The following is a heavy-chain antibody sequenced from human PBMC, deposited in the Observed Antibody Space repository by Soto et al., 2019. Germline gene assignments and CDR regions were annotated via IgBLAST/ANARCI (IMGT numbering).Heavy chain of an antibody. V-gene: IGHV3-30*03. D-gene: IGHD2-8*01. J-gene: IGHJ4*02. CDR3: ARDFSTNYQIDY. CDR2: ISYDGSYK. CDR1: GFIFSRYG. Sequence: QVQLVESGGGVVQPGRSLRLSCTASGFIFSRYGMHWVRQTPGKGLEWVAVISYDGSYKYYADSVKGRCTISRDNSKNTLYLQMNVLSTDDTAVYYCARDFSTNYQIDYWGQGTLVTVSS.